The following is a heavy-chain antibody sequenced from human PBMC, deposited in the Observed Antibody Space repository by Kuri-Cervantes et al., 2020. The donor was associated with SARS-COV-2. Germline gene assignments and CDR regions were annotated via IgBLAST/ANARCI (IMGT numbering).Heavy chain of an antibody. CDR1: GFTFSSYS. J-gene: IGHJ4*02. CDR2: ISSSSSYI. CDR3: VRDREHWNFDY. D-gene: IGHD1-1*01. V-gene: IGHV3-21*01. Sequence: GESLKISCAASGFTFSSYSMNWVRQAPGKGLEWVSSISSSSSYIYYADSVKGRFTLSRDNAKNMLFLQMNGLRAEDTAVHYCVRDREHWNFDYWGQGSLVTVSS.